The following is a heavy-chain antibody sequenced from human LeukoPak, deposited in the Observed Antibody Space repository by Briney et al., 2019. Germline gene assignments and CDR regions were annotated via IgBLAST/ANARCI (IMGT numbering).Heavy chain of an antibody. J-gene: IGHJ4*02. CDR3: ARDAHSGSYSAAY. Sequence: KAGGSLRLSWAASGFTFSVYYTGSTSHPPRGGMGWVTYISSSGSTIYYADSVKGRFTISRDNAKNSLYLQMNSLRAEDTAVYYCARDAHSGSYSAAYWGQGTLVTVSS. V-gene: IGHV3-11*01. CDR2: ISSSGSTI. CDR1: GFTFSVYY. D-gene: IGHD1-26*01.